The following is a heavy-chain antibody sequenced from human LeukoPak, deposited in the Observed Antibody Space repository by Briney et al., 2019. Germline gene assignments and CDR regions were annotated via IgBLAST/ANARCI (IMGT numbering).Heavy chain of an antibody. CDR1: GFTFSSYG. CDR2: ISHDGSNK. J-gene: IGHJ4*02. V-gene: IGHV3-30*18. Sequence: PGRSLRLSCAASGFTFSSYGMHWVRQAPGKGLEWVAVISHDGSNKYYADSVKGRFTISRDNSKNTLYLQMNSLRAEDTAVYYCAKDFGTMVRGVTGDYWGQGTLVTVSS. D-gene: IGHD3-10*01. CDR3: AKDFGTMVRGVTGDY.